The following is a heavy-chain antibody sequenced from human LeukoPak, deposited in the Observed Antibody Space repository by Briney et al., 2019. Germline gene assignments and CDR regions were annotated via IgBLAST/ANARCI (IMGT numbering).Heavy chain of an antibody. D-gene: IGHD3-10*01. CDR3: ARAGDYGSGSFRWRHYDY. V-gene: IGHV3-30-3*01. CDR1: GFTFSGYA. Sequence: PGGSLRLSCAASGFTFSGYAMHWVRQAPGKGLDWVALISYRGDIKHHADSVKGRFTISRDDSKSALYLQMNSLRTEDAAVYYCARAGDYGSGSFRWRHYDYWGQGTLVTVSS. J-gene: IGHJ4*02. CDR2: ISYRGDIK.